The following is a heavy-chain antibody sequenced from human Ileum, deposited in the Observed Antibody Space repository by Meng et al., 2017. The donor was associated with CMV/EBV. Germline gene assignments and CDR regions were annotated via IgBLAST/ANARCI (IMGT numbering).Heavy chain of an antibody. V-gene: IGHV4-61*01. D-gene: IGHD3-10*01. CDR3: AREATNYYGSGSLDY. CDR2: IYYSGST. J-gene: IGHJ4*02. CDR1: GGSVSSGSYY. Sequence: SETLSLTCTVSGGSVSSGSYYWSWIRQLPRKGLEWIGYIYYSGSTNYNPSLKSRVTISVDTSKNQFSLKLSSVTAADTAVYYCAREATNYYGSGSLDYWGQGTLVTVSS.